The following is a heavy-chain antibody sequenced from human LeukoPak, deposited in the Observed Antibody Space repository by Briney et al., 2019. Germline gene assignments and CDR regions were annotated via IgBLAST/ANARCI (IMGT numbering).Heavy chain of an antibody. J-gene: IGHJ4*02. V-gene: IGHV3-7*04. CDR3: AKEAFDY. Sequence: GGSLRLSCAASGFTFSTYWMTWVRQAPGKGLEWVANIKQDGSEKNYVDSVKGRFTISRDNAKNSLYLQMNSLTAEDTAVYYCAKEAFDYWGQGTLVTVSS. CDR1: GFTFSTYW. CDR2: IKQDGSEK.